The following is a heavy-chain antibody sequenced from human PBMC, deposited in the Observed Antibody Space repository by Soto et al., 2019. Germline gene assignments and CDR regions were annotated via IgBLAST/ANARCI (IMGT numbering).Heavy chain of an antibody. CDR3: ARESEDLTSNFDY. CDR2: ISSTTNYI. J-gene: IGHJ4*02. V-gene: IGHV3-21*06. Sequence: EVQLVESGGGLVKPGGSLRLSCAASGFTFTRYSMNWVRQAPGKGLEWVSSISSTTNYIYYGDSMKGRVTISRDNAKNSMYLEMTSLRAEDTAVYYWARESEDLTSNFDYWGQGTLVTVSS. CDR1: GFTFTRYS.